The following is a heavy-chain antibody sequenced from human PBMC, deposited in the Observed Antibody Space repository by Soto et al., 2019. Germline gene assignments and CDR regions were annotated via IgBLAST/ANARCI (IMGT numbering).Heavy chain of an antibody. CDR1: GFTFSSYA. D-gene: IGHD3-22*01. V-gene: IGHV3-23*01. CDR2: ISGSGGST. Sequence: GGSRRVSWAASGFTFSSYAMSWVRQAPGKGLEWVSAISGSGGSTYYADSVKGRFTISRDNSKNTLYLQMNSLRAEDTAVYYCAKASYSSRLFNRFEPWGQGPLATVSS. J-gene: IGHJ5*02. CDR3: AKASYSSRLFNRFEP.